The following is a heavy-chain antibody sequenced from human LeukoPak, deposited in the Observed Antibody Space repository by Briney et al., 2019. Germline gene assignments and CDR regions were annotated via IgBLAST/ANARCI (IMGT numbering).Heavy chain of an antibody. Sequence: SETLSLTCAVYGGSFSGYYWSWIRQPPGKGLEWIGEINHSGSTNYNPSLKSRVTISVDTSKNQFSLKLSSVTAADTAVYYCARDYGDPGHWYFDLWGRGTLVTVSS. J-gene: IGHJ2*01. D-gene: IGHD4-17*01. CDR3: ARDYGDPGHWYFDL. V-gene: IGHV4-34*01. CDR1: GGSFSGYY. CDR2: INHSGST.